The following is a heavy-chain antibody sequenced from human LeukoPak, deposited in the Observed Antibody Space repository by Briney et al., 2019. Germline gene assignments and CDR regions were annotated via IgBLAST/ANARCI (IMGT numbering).Heavy chain of an antibody. V-gene: IGHV4-34*01. CDR3: ARQGSGYSGSYYYGMDV. CDR2: INHSGST. J-gene: IGHJ6*02. Sequence: AGGSLRLSCAASGFTFSSYAMSWIRQPPGKGLEWIGEINHSGSTNYNPSLKSRVTISVDTSKNQFSLKLSSVTAADTAVYYCARQGSGYSGSYYYGMDVWGQGTTVTVSS. CDR1: GFTFSSYA. D-gene: IGHD3-3*01.